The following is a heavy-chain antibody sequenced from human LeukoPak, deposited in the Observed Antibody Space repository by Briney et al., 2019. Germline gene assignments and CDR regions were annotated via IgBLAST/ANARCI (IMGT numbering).Heavy chain of an antibody. V-gene: IGHV1-2*02. CDR1: GGTFSSYA. J-gene: IGHJ4*02. Sequence: ASVKVSCKASGGTFSSYAISWVRQAPGQGLEWMGWINPNSGDTNYAQKFQGRVTMTRDTSISTAYMELSRLRSDDTAVYYCARDKWELLKLFDYWGQGTLVTVSS. D-gene: IGHD1-26*01. CDR2: INPNSGDT. CDR3: ARDKWELLKLFDY.